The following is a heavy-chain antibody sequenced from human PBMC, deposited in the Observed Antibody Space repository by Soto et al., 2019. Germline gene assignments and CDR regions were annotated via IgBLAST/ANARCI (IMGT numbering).Heavy chain of an antibody. CDR2: ISSSSSTI. Sequence: GGSLRLSCAASGFTFSSYSMNWVRQAPGKGLEWVSYISSSSSTIYYADSVKGRFTISRDNAKNSLYLQMNSLRAEDTAVYYCAREMGDILTGYPQYYYYYYGMDVWGQGTTVTVSS. V-gene: IGHV3-48*01. D-gene: IGHD3-9*01. CDR1: GFTFSSYS. J-gene: IGHJ6*02. CDR3: AREMGDILTGYPQYYYYYYGMDV.